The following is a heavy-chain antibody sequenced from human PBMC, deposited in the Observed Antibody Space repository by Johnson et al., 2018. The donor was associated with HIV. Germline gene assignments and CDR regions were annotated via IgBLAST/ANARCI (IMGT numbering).Heavy chain of an antibody. CDR2: IRYDGDNK. V-gene: IGHV3-30*02. D-gene: IGHD6-13*01. CDR3: AKDEGQTLASAGRDAFDF. CDR1: GFTFSYYG. Sequence: QVQLVESGGGVVQPGGSLRLSCAAFGFTFSYYGMHWVRQAPGKGLEWVAFIRYDGDNKYYGDSVKGRFTISRDNSKDTLYLQMNGLRPEDTAVYYCAKDEGQTLASAGRDAFDFWGQGTAVTV. J-gene: IGHJ3*01.